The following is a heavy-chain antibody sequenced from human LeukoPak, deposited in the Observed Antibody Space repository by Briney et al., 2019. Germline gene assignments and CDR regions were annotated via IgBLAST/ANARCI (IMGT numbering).Heavy chain of an antibody. Sequence: TLSLTCTVSGGSISSSGYYWGWIRQPPGKGLEWIGYIYYSGSTYYNPSLKSRVTISVDTSKNQFSLKLSSVTAADTAVYYCARGLLFSWFDPWGQGTLVTVSS. V-gene: IGHV4-31*03. J-gene: IGHJ5*02. D-gene: IGHD2-21*02. CDR2: IYYSGST. CDR1: GGSISSSGYY. CDR3: ARGLLFSWFDP.